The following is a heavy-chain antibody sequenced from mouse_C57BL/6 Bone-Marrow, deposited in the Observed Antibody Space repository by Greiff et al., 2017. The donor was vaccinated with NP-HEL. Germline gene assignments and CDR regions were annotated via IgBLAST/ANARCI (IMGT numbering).Heavy chain of an antibody. Sequence: EVQGVESGEGLVKPGGSLKLSCAASGFTFSSYAMSWVRQTPEKRLEWVAYISSGGDYIYYADTVKGRFTISRDNARNTLYLQMSSLKSEDTAMYYCTRGAGTYAMDYWGQGTSVTVSS. CDR2: ISSGGDYI. D-gene: IGHD4-1*01. CDR3: TRGAGTYAMDY. V-gene: IGHV5-9-1*02. J-gene: IGHJ4*01. CDR1: GFTFSSYA.